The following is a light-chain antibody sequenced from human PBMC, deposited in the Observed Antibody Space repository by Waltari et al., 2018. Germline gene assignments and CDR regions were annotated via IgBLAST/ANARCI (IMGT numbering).Light chain of an antibody. CDR1: KLCDIK. Sequence: SYDPTQPPSVSVSPGQTAYISCSGNKLCDIKVSWYQQRPGQSPVLGIFQDIERPSGIPERFSGSHSANTATLVISGTQDLDEADYYCQAWDNWTVVFGGGTKLTVL. CDR3: QAWDNWTVV. J-gene: IGLJ2*01. CDR2: QDI. V-gene: IGLV3-1*01.